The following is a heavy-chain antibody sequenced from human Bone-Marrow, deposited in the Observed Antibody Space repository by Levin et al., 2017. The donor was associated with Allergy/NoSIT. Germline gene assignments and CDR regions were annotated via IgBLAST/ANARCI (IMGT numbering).Heavy chain of an antibody. D-gene: IGHD1-26*01. CDR3: ARAGELDYADWCFDL. V-gene: IGHV3-48*04. J-gene: IGHJ2*01. CDR2: ISTSSGTI. Sequence: PTGGSLRLSCAASGFTFRSHSMNWVRQAPGKGLEWVSYISTSSGTIYYAESVKGRFTISRDNARNSLYLQMDSLRAEDTALYYCARAGELDYADWCFDLWGRGTLVTVSS. CDR1: GFTFRSHS.